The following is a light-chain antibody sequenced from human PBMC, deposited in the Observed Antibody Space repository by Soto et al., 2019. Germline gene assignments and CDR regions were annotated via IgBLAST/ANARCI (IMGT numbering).Light chain of an antibody. Sequence: EIVMTQSPASLSVSPGERVTLSCTASQSVSRYLAWYQQIPGQAPRPLIHGASTGAIGVPDRFSGSGSGTEFTLSISSPQSEDSAIYYCDQYKNWPWTFGQGTKVEI. CDR2: GAS. CDR1: QSVSRY. V-gene: IGKV3-15*01. CDR3: DQYKNWPWT. J-gene: IGKJ1*01.